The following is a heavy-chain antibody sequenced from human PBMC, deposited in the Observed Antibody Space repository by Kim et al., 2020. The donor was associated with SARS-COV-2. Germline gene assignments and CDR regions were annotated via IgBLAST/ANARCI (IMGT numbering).Heavy chain of an antibody. J-gene: IGHJ6*02. CDR3: ARGTYSSSWPTYYYYGMDV. CDR1: GGSISSSSYY. D-gene: IGHD6-13*01. V-gene: IGHV4-39*07. Sequence: SETLSLTCTVSGGSISSSSYYWGWIRQPPGKGLEWIGSIYYSGSTYYNPSLKSRVTISVDTSKNQFSLKLSSVTAADTAVYYCARGTYSSSWPTYYYYGMDVWDQGTTVTVSS. CDR2: IYYSGST.